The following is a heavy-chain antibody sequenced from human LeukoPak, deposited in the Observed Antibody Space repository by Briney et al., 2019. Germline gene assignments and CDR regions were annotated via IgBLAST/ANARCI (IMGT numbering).Heavy chain of an antibody. J-gene: IGHJ4*02. CDR2: IYYSGST. Sequence: PSETLSLTCTVSGGSISGYYWSWIRQPPGKGLEWIGYIYYSGSTNYNPSLKSRVTISVDKSKNQFSLRLSSVTAADTAVYYCAREFDSYGYFDYWGQGTLVTVSS. CDR1: GGSISGYY. V-gene: IGHV4-59*12. CDR3: AREFDSYGYFDY. D-gene: IGHD5-18*01.